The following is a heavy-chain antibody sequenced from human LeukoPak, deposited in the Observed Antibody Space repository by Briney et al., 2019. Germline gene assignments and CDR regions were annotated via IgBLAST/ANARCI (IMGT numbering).Heavy chain of an antibody. J-gene: IGHJ4*02. CDR3: ARLYYYDSSGYYPALDY. CDR1: GFTFSSYW. Sequence: GGSLRLSCAASGFTFSSYWMSWVRQAPGKGLEWVANIKQDGSEKYYVDSVKGRFTISRDNAKNSLYLQMNSLRAEDTAVYYCARLYYYDSSGYYPALDYWGQGTLVTVSS. D-gene: IGHD3-22*01. CDR2: IKQDGSEK. V-gene: IGHV3-7*01.